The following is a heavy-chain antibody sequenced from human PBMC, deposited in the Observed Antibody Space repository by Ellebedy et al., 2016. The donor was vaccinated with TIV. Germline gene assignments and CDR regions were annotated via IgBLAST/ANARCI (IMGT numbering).Heavy chain of an antibody. D-gene: IGHD3-9*01. CDR2: ISLSGSDI. CDR1: GFTFSDYY. V-gene: IGHV3-11*01. Sequence: GESLKISXAASGFTFSDYYMHWIRQAPGKGLEWVSYISLSGSDILYADSVKGRFTISRDNAKNSLYLEMSSLRAEDTAVYYCARDIGDYDVLTGYSYYFDYWGQGTLVTVSS. J-gene: IGHJ4*02. CDR3: ARDIGDYDVLTGYSYYFDY.